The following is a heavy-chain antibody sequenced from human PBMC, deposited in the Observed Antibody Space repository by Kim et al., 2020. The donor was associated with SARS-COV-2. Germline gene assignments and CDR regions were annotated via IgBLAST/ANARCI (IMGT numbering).Heavy chain of an antibody. V-gene: IGHV1-2*06. CDR1: GYTFTGYY. CDR3: ARDPDNVVVLDMYYFDY. Sequence: ASVKVSCKASGYTFTGYYMHWVRQAPGQGLEWMGRINPNSGGTNYAQKFQGRVTMTRDTSISTAYMELSRLRSDDTAVYYCARDPDNVVVLDMYYFDYWGQGTLVTVSS. D-gene: IGHD2-21*01. J-gene: IGHJ4*02. CDR2: INPNSGGT.